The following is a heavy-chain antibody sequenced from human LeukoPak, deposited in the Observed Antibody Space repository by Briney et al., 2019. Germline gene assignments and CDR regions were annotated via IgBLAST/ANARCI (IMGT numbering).Heavy chain of an antibody. CDR3: AKDQKQQLVTYYFDY. J-gene: IGHJ4*02. Sequence: PGGSLRLSCAASGFTFSSYGMHWVRQAPGKGLEWVAVISYDGSNKYYADSVKGRFTISRDNSKSTLYLQMNSLRAEDTAVYYCAKDQKQQLVTYYFDYWGQGTLVTVSS. V-gene: IGHV3-30*18. CDR1: GFTFSSYG. D-gene: IGHD6-13*01. CDR2: ISYDGSNK.